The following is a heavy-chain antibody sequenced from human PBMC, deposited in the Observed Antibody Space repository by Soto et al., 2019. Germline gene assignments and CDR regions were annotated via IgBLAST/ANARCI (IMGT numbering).Heavy chain of an antibody. CDR1: GYTFTSYD. D-gene: IGHD6-13*01. J-gene: IGHJ6*02. CDR2: MNPNSGNT. V-gene: IGHV1-8*01. Sequence: ASVKVSCKASGYTFTSYDINWVRQATGQGLEWMGWMNPNSGNTGYAQKFQGRVTMTRNTSISTAYMELSSLRSEDTAVYYCARSGGVAARGENGMDVWGQGTTVTVSS. CDR3: ARSGGVAARGENGMDV.